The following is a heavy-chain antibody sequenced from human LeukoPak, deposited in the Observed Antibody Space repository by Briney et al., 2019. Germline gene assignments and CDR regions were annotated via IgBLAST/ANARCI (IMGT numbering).Heavy chain of an antibody. CDR1: GYTFTGYY. Sequence: ASVKVSCKASGYTFTGYYMHWVRQSPGQGLEWMGWINPNSGGTNYAQKFQGRVTMTRDTSISTAYMELSRLRSDDTAVYYCARGTGVAAALGAVNWFDPRGQGTLVTVSS. CDR2: INPNSGGT. J-gene: IGHJ5*02. D-gene: IGHD6-13*01. CDR3: ARGTGVAAALGAVNWFDP. V-gene: IGHV1-2*02.